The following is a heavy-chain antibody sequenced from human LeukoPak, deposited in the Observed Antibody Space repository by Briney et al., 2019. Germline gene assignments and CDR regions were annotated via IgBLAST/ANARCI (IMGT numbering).Heavy chain of an antibody. Sequence: GGSLRLSCAASGFTFSTYSINWVRQAPGKGLGWVSFIYSDNTHYSDSVKGRFTISRDNSKNTLYLQMNSLRAEDTAVYYCARRAGAYSHPYDYWGQGTLVTVSS. CDR1: GFTFSTYS. CDR2: IYSDNT. CDR3: ARRAGAYSHPYDY. J-gene: IGHJ4*02. V-gene: IGHV3-53*01. D-gene: IGHD4/OR15-4a*01.